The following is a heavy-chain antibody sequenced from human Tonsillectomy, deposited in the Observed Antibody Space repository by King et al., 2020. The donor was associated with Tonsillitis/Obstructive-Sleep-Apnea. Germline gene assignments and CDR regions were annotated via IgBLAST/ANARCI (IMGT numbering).Heavy chain of an antibody. J-gene: IGHJ6*03. V-gene: IGHV5-51*01. D-gene: IGHD2-15*01. CDR3: ASLGYCSGGGCGNYYYYYMDV. CDR1: GYSFTSYW. CDR2: IYPGDSDT. Sequence: QLVQSGAEVKKPGESLKISCKGSGYSFTSYWIGWVRQMPGKGLQWMGNIYPGDSDTRYSPSFQGQVTISADKSISTAYLQWSSRKASDTAIYYCASLGYCSGGGCGNYYYYYMDVWGKGTTVTVSS.